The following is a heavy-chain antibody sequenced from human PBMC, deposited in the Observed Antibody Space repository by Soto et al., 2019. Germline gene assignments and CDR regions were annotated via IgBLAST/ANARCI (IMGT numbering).Heavy chain of an antibody. V-gene: IGHV1-69*08. CDR1: GGTFSSYT. CDR3: ARDRGDGYNNI. CDR2: IIPILGIA. Sequence: QVQLVQSGAEVKKPGSSVKVSCKASGGTFSSYTISWVRQAPGQGLEWMGRIIPILGIANYAQKFQGRVTITADKSTSTAYMELSSLRAEDTAVYYCARDRGDGYNNIWGQGTMVTVSS. J-gene: IGHJ3*02. D-gene: IGHD5-12*01.